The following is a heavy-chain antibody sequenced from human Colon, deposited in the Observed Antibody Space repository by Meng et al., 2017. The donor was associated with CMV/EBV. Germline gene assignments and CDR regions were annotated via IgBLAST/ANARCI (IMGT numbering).Heavy chain of an antibody. D-gene: IGHD3-10*01. Sequence: GESLKISCAASGFTFSDYAMTWVRQAPGKGLEWVTTAGGTGYTTYYADSVKGRFTISRDNSKNTLSLEMSNLRAEDTAVYYCVKGFLSGSYYPRDAFDIWGQGTMVTVSS. J-gene: IGHJ3*02. CDR3: VKGFLSGSYYPRDAFDI. V-gene: IGHV3-23*01. CDR2: AGGTGYTT. CDR1: GFTFSDYA.